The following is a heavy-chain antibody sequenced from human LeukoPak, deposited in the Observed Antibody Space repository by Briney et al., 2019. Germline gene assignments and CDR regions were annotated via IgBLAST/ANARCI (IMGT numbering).Heavy chain of an antibody. D-gene: IGHD3-22*01. J-gene: IGHJ4*02. CDR1: GYTFTIYD. CDR2: MNPNSGNT. V-gene: IGHV1-8*01. Sequence: GAAVKVSFKSSGYTFTIYDINWVRQATGQGLEWMGWMNPNSGNTGYAQKFQGRVTMTRNTSISTAYMELSSLRYEDTAVYYCARGLSGPMRNYWGQGTLVTVSS. CDR3: ARGLSGPMRNY.